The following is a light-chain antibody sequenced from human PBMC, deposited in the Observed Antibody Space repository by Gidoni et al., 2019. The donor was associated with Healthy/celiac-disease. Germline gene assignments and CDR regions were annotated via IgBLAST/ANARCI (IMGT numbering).Light chain of an antibody. Sequence: DIVMTQSPLSLPVTPGEPASIYCRSSQSLLHSIGYNYLEWYLQKPGQSPQLLFYVVSNRASGVPDMFSVSGSGIDCQRQISRVEADDVGVYYCMQALQTPRTFGQGTKVEIK. CDR1: QSLLHSIGYNY. V-gene: IGKV2-28*01. J-gene: IGKJ1*01. CDR2: VVS. CDR3: MQALQTPRT.